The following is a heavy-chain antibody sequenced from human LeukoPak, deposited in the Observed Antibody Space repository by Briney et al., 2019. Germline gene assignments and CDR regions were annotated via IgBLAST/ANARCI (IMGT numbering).Heavy chain of an antibody. D-gene: IGHD5-24*01. CDR3: ARLGDGYNTAGGFDY. J-gene: IGHJ4*02. CDR2: VYYSGTT. V-gene: IGHV4-39*01. Sequence: SETLTLTCTVSGGSVSSTSQYWGWNRQRPGQGLEWIVNVYYSGTTYYNPSLKSRVTISVDTAKNQFSLKLTSVTAADTAVYYCARLGDGYNTAGGFDYWGQGTPVTVSS. CDR1: GGSVSSTSQY.